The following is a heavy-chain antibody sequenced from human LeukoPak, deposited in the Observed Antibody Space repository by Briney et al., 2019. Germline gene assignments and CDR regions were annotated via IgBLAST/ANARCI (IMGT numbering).Heavy chain of an antibody. Sequence: SLKISCAASGFTFDDYAMHWVRQAPGKGLEWVSGISWNSGSIGYADSVKGRFTISRDNAKSSLYLQMNSLRAEDTALYYCAKAPSFAIAVAGTSSNGAFDYWGQGTLVTVSS. J-gene: IGHJ4*02. CDR2: ISWNSGSI. CDR3: AKAPSFAIAVAGTSSNGAFDY. CDR1: GFTFDDYA. V-gene: IGHV3-9*01. D-gene: IGHD6-19*01.